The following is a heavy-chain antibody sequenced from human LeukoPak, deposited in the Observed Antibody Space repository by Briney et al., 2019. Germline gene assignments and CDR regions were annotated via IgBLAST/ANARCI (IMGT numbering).Heavy chain of an antibody. V-gene: IGHV1-8*01. CDR1: GYTFTSYD. CDR3: ARGPMVGADGY. D-gene: IGHD1-26*01. Sequence: ASVKVSCKASGYTFTSYDINWVRQATGQGLEWMGWMHPNSGDTGYAQKFQGRVTMTRNTAIRTAYMELSSLTSDDTAVYFCARGPMVGADGYWGQGTLVTVSS. J-gene: IGHJ4*02. CDR2: MHPNSGDT.